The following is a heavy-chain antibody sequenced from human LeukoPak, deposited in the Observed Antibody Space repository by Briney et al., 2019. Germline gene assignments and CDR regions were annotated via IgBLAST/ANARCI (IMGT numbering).Heavy chain of an antibody. CDR2: IESDGRTT. J-gene: IGHJ4*02. CDR3: TRDEV. Sequence: PGGSLRLSCAASGFTFSSYWMHWVRQAPGKGLVWVSRIESDGRTTTYADSVKGRFTISRDNAKNTLYLQMNSLRGEDAAVYYCTRDEVWGQGTLVTVSS. CDR1: GFTFSSYW. V-gene: IGHV3-74*01.